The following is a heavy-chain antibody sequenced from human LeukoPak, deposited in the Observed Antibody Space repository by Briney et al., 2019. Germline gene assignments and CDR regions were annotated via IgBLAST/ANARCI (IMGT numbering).Heavy chain of an antibody. J-gene: IGHJ4*02. CDR3: ARAGDTAMVSFDY. D-gene: IGHD5-18*01. V-gene: IGHV4-31*03. CDR2: IYYSGST. Sequence: SGTLSLTCTVTGGPIRRGGYYWSWARQHPGEGLEWIGYIYYSGSTHYNPSLKSRVTISVDTSKNQFSLKLSSVTAADTAVYYCARAGDTAMVSFDYWGQGTLVTASS. CDR1: GGPIRRGGYY.